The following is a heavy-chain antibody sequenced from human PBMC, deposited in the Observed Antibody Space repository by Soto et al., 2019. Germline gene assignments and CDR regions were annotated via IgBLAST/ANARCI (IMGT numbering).Heavy chain of an antibody. V-gene: IGHV4-30-4*01. D-gene: IGHD2-8*01. CDR3: ARVGPDCTNGVCYTFYFDY. Sequence: PSETLSLTCTVSGGSISSGDYYWSWIRRPPGKGLEWIGYIYYSGSTYYNPSLKSRVTISVDTSKNQFSLKLSSVTAADTAVYYCARVGPDCTNGVCYTFYFDYWGQGTLVTVSS. CDR1: GGSISSGDYY. J-gene: IGHJ4*02. CDR2: IYYSGST.